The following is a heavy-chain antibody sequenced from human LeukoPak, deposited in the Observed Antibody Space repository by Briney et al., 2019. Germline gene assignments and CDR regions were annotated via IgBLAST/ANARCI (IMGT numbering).Heavy chain of an antibody. CDR2: IYHSGST. Sequence: SETLSLTCTVSGGSISSGGYYWSWIRRPPGKGLEWIGYIYHSGSTYYNPSLKSRVTISVDTSKNQFSLKLSSVTAADTAVYYCARDSSRYFDWLLLKDAFDIWGQGTMVTVFS. CDR3: ARDSSRYFDWLLLKDAFDI. CDR1: GGSISSGGYY. V-gene: IGHV4-30-2*01. D-gene: IGHD3-9*01. J-gene: IGHJ3*02.